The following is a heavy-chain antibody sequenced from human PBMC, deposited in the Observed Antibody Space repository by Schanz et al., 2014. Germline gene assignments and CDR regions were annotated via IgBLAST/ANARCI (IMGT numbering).Heavy chain of an antibody. Sequence: QVQLVESGGGLVQPGRSLRLSCAASGFTFSRSGMHWVRQAPGKGLEWVAIIWFDGSNKYYADSVKGRFTISRDNSKNTSSLQMNSLRAEDTAVYYCAKDYRTGAIDYWGQGTLVTVSS. D-gene: IGHD7-27*01. CDR1: GFTFSRSG. V-gene: IGHV3-33*06. CDR2: IWFDGSNK. J-gene: IGHJ4*02. CDR3: AKDYRTGAIDY.